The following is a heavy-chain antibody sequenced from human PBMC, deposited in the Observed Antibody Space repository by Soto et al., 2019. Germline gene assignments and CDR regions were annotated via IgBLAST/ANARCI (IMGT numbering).Heavy chain of an antibody. V-gene: IGHV3-64*01. CDR2: ISSNGGST. CDR3: AIDGLGVVTAIPDY. J-gene: IGHJ4*02. Sequence: PGGSLRLSCAASGFTFSSYAMHWVRQAPGKGLEYVSAISSNGGSTYYANSVKGRFTISRDNSKNTLYLQMGSLRAEDMAVYYCAIDGLGVVTAIPDYWCQGTLVTVSS. CDR1: GFTFSSYA. D-gene: IGHD2-21*02.